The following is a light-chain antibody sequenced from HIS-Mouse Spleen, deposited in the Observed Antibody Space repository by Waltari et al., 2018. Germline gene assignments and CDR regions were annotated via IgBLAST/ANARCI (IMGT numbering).Light chain of an antibody. V-gene: IGLV2-23*01. Sequence: QSALTQPASVSGSPGQSITISCPGTSSDVGSYNLLYWYQQHPGKAPKLMIYEGSKRPSGVSNRFSGSKSGNTASLTISGLQAEDEADYYCCSYAGSSTWVFGGGTKLTVL. J-gene: IGLJ3*02. CDR2: EGS. CDR3: CSYAGSSTWV. CDR1: SSDVGSYNL.